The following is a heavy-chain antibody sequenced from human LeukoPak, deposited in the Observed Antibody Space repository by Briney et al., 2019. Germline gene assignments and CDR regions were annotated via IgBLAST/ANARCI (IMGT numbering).Heavy chain of an antibody. CDR3: ARDSRLRYFDWLPLDY. V-gene: IGHV1-18*04. J-gene: IGHJ4*02. Sequence: ASVKVSCKASGYTFTSCGISWVRQAPGQGLEWMGWISAYNGNTNYAQKLQGRVTMTTDTSTSTAYMELRSLRSDDTAVYYCARDSRLRYFDWLPLDYWGQGTPVTVSS. CDR2: ISAYNGNT. CDR1: GYTFTSCG. D-gene: IGHD3-9*01.